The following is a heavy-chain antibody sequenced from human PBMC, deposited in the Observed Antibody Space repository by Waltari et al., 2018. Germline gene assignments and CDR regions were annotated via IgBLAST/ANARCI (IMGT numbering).Heavy chain of an antibody. V-gene: IGHV1-18*01. CDR3: ARDRWELRIHPDYFDY. CDR2: ISGYNGNT. CDR1: GYIFTSYG. J-gene: IGHJ4*02. Sequence: QVQLVQSGAEVKKPGASVKVSCKASGYIFTSYGISWVRQAPGQGLEWMGWISGYNGNTNYAQKVQGRVTMTTDTSTSTAYMELRSLRSDDTAVYHCARDRWELRIHPDYFDYWGQGTLVTVSS. D-gene: IGHD1-26*01.